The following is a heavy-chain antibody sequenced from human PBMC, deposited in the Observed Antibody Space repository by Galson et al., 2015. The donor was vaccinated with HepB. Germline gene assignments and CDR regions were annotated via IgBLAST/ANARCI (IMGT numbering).Heavy chain of an antibody. CDR2: IISSGKSK. V-gene: IGHV3-48*02. Sequence: SLRLSCAASGFTFSNYNMNWVRQAPGKGLEWVSHIISSGKSKYYADSVKGRFAISRDNAKDSLILQLNSLRDEDTAVYYCARHQGHWNYETHGMDVWGQGTTVTVSS. CDR1: GFTFSNYN. CDR3: ARHQGHWNYETHGMDV. J-gene: IGHJ6*02. D-gene: IGHD1-7*01.